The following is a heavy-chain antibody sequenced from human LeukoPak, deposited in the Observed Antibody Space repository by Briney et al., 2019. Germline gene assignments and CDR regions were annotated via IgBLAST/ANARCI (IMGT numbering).Heavy chain of an antibody. V-gene: IGHV4-59*01. D-gene: IGHD2-15*01. J-gene: IGHJ4*02. CDR2: IYYTGNT. Sequence: PSETLPLTCTVSGDSITNYFWSWIRQPPGKGLEWIGYIYYTGNTNYKPSLKSRVTISVDTSTNQFSLRLRSVTAADTAVYYCARGRVAYSAYYFDYWGRGTLVTVSS. CDR1: GDSITNYF. CDR3: ARGRVAYSAYYFDY.